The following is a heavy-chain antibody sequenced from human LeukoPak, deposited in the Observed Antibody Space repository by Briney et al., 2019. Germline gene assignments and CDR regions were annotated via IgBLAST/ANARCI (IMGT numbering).Heavy chain of an antibody. V-gene: IGHV4-59*08. Sequence: SETLSLTCIVSGGSISSYYWSWVRQPPGKGLEWIGYIYYNGDTDYNPSLKGRVTISVDTSRNQFSLKLTSVTAADTAVYYCARMGRGGYGPSDYYYGLGVWGQGTTVTVSS. CDR1: GGSISSYY. D-gene: IGHD5-18*01. CDR3: ARMGRGGYGPSDYYYGLGV. CDR2: IYYNGDT. J-gene: IGHJ6*02.